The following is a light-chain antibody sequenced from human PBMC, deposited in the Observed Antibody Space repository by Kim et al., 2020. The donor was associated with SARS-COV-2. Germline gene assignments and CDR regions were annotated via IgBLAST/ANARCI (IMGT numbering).Light chain of an antibody. V-gene: IGKV3-20*01. CDR2: GAS. J-gene: IGKJ2*01. CDR3: QHYGTSPPYT. CDR1: QSISSSY. Sequence: EIVLTQSPGTLSLSPGERATLSCRASQSISSSYLVWYQQRPGQAPRLLFYGASTRATGIPDRFSGSGSGTDFTLTISRLEPEDFAVYFCQHYGTSPPYTFGQGTKLEI.